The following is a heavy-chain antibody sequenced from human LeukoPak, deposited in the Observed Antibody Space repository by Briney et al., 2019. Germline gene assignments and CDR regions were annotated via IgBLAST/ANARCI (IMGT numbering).Heavy chain of an antibody. D-gene: IGHD3-22*01. CDR3: ARGGSVNYYDSSGDLDY. Sequence: ASVKVSCKASGYTFTGYYMHWVRQAPGQGLEWMGWINPNSGGTNYAQKFQGRVTMTRDTSISTAYMELSRLRSEDTAVYYCARGGSVNYYDSSGDLDYWGQGTLVTVSS. V-gene: IGHV1-2*02. CDR1: GYTFTGYY. CDR2: INPNSGGT. J-gene: IGHJ4*02.